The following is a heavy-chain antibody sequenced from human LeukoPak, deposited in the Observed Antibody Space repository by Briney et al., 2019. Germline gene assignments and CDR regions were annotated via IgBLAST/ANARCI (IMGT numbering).Heavy chain of an antibody. D-gene: IGHD2-15*01. V-gene: IGHV4-59*08. CDR1: GDSTDAFY. Sequence: SETLSLTCSVSGDSTDAFYWSWIRQPPGKGLEWIGYMYYRGITNYNPSLKSRVTISLDTSKNDFSLSLSSVTPADTAVYYCARLARIIGRDAVDLWGQGTLVTVS. CDR2: MYYRGIT. J-gene: IGHJ3*01. CDR3: ARLARIIGRDAVDL.